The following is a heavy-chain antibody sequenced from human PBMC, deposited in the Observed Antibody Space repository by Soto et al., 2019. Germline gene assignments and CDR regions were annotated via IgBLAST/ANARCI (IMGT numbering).Heavy chain of an antibody. D-gene: IGHD5-12*01. J-gene: IGHJ5*02. CDR1: GYTFTSYY. V-gene: IGHV1-18*04. CDR2: ISAYNGNT. CDR3: ARDGYSGYDFMGPFDP. Sequence: QVQLVQSGAEVKKPGASVKVSCKASGYTFTSYYMHWVRQAPGQGLEWMGWISAYNGNTNYAQKLQGRVTMTTDTSTSTAYMELRSLRSDDTAVYYCARDGYSGYDFMGPFDPWGQGTLVTVSS.